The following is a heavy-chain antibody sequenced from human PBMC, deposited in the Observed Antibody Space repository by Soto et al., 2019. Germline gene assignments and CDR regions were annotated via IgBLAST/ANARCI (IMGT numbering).Heavy chain of an antibody. Sequence: SETLSLTCAVYGGSFSGYYWSWIRQPPGKGLEWIGEINHSGSTNYSPSLKSRVTISVDTSKNQFSLKLSSVTAADTAVYYCARELELRYYGMDVWGQGTTVTVSS. D-gene: IGHD1-7*01. J-gene: IGHJ6*02. CDR1: GGSFSGYY. V-gene: IGHV4-34*01. CDR3: ARELELRYYGMDV. CDR2: INHSGST.